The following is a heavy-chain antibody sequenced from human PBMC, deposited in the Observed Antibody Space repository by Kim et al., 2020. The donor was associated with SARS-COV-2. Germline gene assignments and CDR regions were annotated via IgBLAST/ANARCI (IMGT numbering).Heavy chain of an antibody. CDR1: DSISGCNCY. Sequence: SETLSPHLQCLSDSISGCNCYWVWIRQPPGKRLEWIGSAYYTGTTYYIPSLESRVTISVDTSKNQFSLKLTSVTAADTAIYYCARQGVGVSTASAFFDVWGRGTVVSVSS. V-gene: IGHV4-39*01. J-gene: IGHJ2*01. D-gene: IGHD2-21*02. CDR2: AYYTGTT. CDR3: ARQGVGVSTASAFFDV.